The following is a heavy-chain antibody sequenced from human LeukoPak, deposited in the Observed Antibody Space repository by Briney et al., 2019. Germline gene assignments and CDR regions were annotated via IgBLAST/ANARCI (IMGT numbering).Heavy chain of an antibody. CDR3: ATASGWSQRNYYYYMDV. CDR1: GYTLTELS. D-gene: IGHD2-15*01. CDR2: FDPEDGET. V-gene: IGHV1-24*01. Sequence: ASVKVSCKVSGYTLTELSMHWVRQAPGKGLEWMGGFDPEDGETIYAQKFQGRDTMTEDTSTDTAYMELSSLRSEDTAVYYCATASGWSQRNYYYYMDVWGKGTTVTVSS. J-gene: IGHJ6*03.